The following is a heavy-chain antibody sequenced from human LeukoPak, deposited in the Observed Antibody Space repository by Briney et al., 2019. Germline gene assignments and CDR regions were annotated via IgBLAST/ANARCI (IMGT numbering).Heavy chain of an antibody. CDR3: ARLRGGIYSSRDAFDI. Sequence: ASVNVSCRASGHTFTTNGISWVRPAPGQGLEWMAWISPDNGDTKYAQEFQGRLTVTTDTSTSTAYMELRSLRSDDTAVYYCARLRGGIYSSRDAFDIWGQGTMVTVSS. CDR2: ISPDNGDT. D-gene: IGHD6-19*01. CDR1: GHTFTTNG. V-gene: IGHV1-18*04. J-gene: IGHJ3*02.